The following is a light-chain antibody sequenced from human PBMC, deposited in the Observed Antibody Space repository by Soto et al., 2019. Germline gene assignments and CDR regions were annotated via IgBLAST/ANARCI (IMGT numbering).Light chain of an antibody. J-gene: IGLJ2*01. V-gene: IGLV2-11*01. CDR2: DVS. Sequence: HSALTQPRSVSGSPGQSFTISCTGTSSDVGGYNYVSWYQQHPGKAPKLMIYDVSKRPSGVPDRFSGSKSGNTASLTISGLQAEDEADYYCCSYAGSTAVFGGGTKLTVL. CDR3: CSYAGSTAV. CDR1: SSDVGGYNY.